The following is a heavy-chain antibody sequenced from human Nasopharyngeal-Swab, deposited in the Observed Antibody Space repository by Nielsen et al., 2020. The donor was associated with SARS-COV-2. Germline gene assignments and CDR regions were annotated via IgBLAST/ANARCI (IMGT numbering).Heavy chain of an antibody. J-gene: IGHJ4*02. Sequence: GGSLRLSCAASGFTFDDYAMHWVRQAPGKGLDWVSGISWNSGSIGYADSVKGRSTISRDNAKNSPYLQMNSLRAEDTALYYCAKLPHYDSSGNPTGYWGQGTLVTVSS. V-gene: IGHV3-9*01. CDR1: GFTFDDYA. CDR3: AKLPHYDSSGNPTGY. CDR2: ISWNSGSI. D-gene: IGHD3-22*01.